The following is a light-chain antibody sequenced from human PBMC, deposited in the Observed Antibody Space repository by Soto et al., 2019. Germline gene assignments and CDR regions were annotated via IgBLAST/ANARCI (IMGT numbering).Light chain of an antibody. V-gene: IGLV3-21*04. CDR2: YDS. CDR3: QVWDSSSDHVV. Sequence: SYELTQPPSVSVAPGKTARITCGGNNIGSKSVHWYQQKPSQAPVLVISYDSDRPSGIPERFSGSNSGSTATLTISRVEAGDEADYYCQVWDSSSDHVVFGGGTKLTVL. CDR1: NIGSKS. J-gene: IGLJ2*01.